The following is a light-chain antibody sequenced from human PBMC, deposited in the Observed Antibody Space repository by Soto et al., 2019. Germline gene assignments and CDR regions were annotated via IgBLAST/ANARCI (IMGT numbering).Light chain of an antibody. CDR3: QQYGSSPTT. V-gene: IGKV3-20*01. CDR2: GAS. J-gene: IGKJ1*01. CDR1: QSFSSAY. Sequence: IVLTQSPGTVSLSPGETATLSCRASQSFSSAYLAWYQQKPGRAPRLLIYGASSRATDIPDRFSGSGSGTDFTLTISRLEPVDSAVYYCQQYGSSPTTFGQGTKVDI.